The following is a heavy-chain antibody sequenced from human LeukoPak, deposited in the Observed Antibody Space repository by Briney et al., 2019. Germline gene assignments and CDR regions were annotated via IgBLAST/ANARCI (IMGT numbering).Heavy chain of an antibody. CDR2: IRYDGNNK. V-gene: IGHV3-30*02. Sequence: GGSLRLFCAASGFTFSTYAMHWVRQAPRKGLEGVSFIRYDGNNKYYGDSVKGRFTISRDNSKNTLYLQMNSLRAEDTAVYYCAKGAAREKGYWGQGTLVTVSS. CDR1: GFTFSTYA. CDR3: AKGAAREKGY. J-gene: IGHJ4*02. D-gene: IGHD1-26*01.